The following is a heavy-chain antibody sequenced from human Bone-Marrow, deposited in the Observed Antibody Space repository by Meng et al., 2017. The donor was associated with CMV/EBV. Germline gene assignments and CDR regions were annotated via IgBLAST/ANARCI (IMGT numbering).Heavy chain of an antibody. CDR1: GYTFTGYY. CDR3: ARDIVRAYNWFDP. D-gene: IGHD2-21*01. CDR2: INPNSGGT. Sequence: SVKVSCKASGYTFTGYYMHWVRQAPGQGLEWMGWINPNSGGTNDAQKFQGRVTMTRDTSISTAYMELGRLRSDDTAVYYCARDIVRAYNWFDPWGPGTLVTVSS. V-gene: IGHV1-2*02. J-gene: IGHJ5*02.